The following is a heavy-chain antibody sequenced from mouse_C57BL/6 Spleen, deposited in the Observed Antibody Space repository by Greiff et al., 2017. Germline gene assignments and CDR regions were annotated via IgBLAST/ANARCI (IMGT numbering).Heavy chain of an antibody. CDR1: GYTFTGYW. V-gene: IGHV1-9*01. CDR2: ILPGSGST. J-gene: IGHJ2*01. D-gene: IGHD2-4*01. CDR3: ARWVYYDYVGINFDY. Sequence: QVQLKQSGAELMKPGASVKLSCKATGYTFTGYWIEWVKQRPGHGLEWIGEILPGSGSTNYNEKFKGKATFTADTSSNTAYMQLSSLTTEDSAIYYCARWVYYDYVGINFDYWGQGTTLTVSS.